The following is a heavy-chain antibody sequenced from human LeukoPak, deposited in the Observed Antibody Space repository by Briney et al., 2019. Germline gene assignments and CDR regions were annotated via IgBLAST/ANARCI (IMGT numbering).Heavy chain of an antibody. CDR3: AKGKSGSYSALFDY. J-gene: IGHJ4*02. Sequence: PGGSLRLSCAASGFTFSSYAMSWVLQAPGKGLEWVSAISGSGGSTYYADSVKGRFTISRDNSKNTLYLQMNSLRAEDTAVYYCAKGKSGSYSALFDYWGQGTLVTVSS. CDR1: GFTFSSYA. V-gene: IGHV3-23*01. CDR2: ISGSGGST. D-gene: IGHD1-26*01.